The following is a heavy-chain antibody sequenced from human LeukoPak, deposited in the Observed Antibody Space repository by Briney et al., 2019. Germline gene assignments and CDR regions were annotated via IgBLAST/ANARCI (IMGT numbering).Heavy chain of an antibody. Sequence: GGSLRLSCAASGFTFSSYAMSWVRQAPGKGLEWVSAISGGGSTHYADSVKGRFTISRDNSKNTLYLQMNSLRAEDTAIYYCAKEPRGSSSRLIYFDYWGQGTLVTVSS. CDR3: AKEPRGSSSRLIYFDY. V-gene: IGHV3-23*01. D-gene: IGHD6-13*01. CDR2: ISGGGST. CDR1: GFTFSSYA. J-gene: IGHJ4*02.